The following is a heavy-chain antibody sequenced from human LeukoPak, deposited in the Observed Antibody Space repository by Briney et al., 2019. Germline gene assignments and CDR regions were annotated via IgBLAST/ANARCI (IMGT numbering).Heavy chain of an antibody. Sequence: PGGSLRLSCAASGFTFSNYAMSWIRQAPGKGLEWVSAISGSGDTIYYADSVKGRFTISRDNAKNSLFLQMHSLRAGDTAVFYCARDVYWYFDLWGRGTLVTVSS. V-gene: IGHV3-23*01. J-gene: IGHJ2*01. CDR3: ARDVYWYFDL. CDR1: GFTFSNYA. CDR2: ISGSGDTI.